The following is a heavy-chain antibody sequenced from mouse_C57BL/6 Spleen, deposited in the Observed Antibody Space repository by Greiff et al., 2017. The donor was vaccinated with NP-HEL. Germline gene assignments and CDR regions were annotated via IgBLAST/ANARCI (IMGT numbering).Heavy chain of an antibody. J-gene: IGHJ2*01. D-gene: IGHD4-1*01. V-gene: IGHV1-82*01. Sequence: VQLQQSGPELVKPGASVKISCKASGYAFSSSWMNWVKQRPGKGLEWIGRIYPGDGDTNYNGKFKGKATLTADKSSSTAYMQLSSLTSEDSAVYCCARNWDYFDYWGQGTTLTVSS. CDR2: IYPGDGDT. CDR1: GYAFSSSW. CDR3: ARNWDYFDY.